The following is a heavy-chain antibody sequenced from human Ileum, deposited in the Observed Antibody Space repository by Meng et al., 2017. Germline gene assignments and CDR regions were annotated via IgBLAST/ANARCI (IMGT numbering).Heavy chain of an antibody. V-gene: IGHV4-4*02. Sequence: QVTLQERAPGRAEPSGTLSLTCVVSGDSISSSNWWNWVRQPPGKWLEWIGEIFHTGSTNYSPSLKSRVTISADKSKNQFSLNLSSVTAADTAVYYCATNKNKKIDYWGQGTLVTVSS. CDR1: GDSISSSNW. CDR3: ATNKNKKIDY. CDR2: IFHTGST. D-gene: IGHD2/OR15-2a*01. J-gene: IGHJ4*02.